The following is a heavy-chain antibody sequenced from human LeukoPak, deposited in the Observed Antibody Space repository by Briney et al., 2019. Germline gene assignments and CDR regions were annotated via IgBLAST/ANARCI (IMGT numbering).Heavy chain of an antibody. V-gene: IGHV4-34*01. D-gene: IGHD6-13*01. CDR2: INHSGST. Sequence: SETLSLTCAVYGGSFSGYYWSWIRQPPGKGLEWIGEINHSGSTNYNPSLKSRVTISVDTSKNQFSLKLSSVTAADTAVYYCARAHPYSNSWSRRGYFDYWGQGTLVTVSS. J-gene: IGHJ4*02. CDR1: GGSFSGYY. CDR3: ARAHPYSNSWSRRGYFDY.